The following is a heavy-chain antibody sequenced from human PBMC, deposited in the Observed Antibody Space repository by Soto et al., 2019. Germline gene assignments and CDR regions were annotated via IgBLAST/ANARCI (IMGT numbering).Heavy chain of an antibody. CDR1: GFTFSSYS. CDR2: ISGSGDNT. J-gene: IGHJ4*02. V-gene: IGHV3-23*01. CDR3: AKRERWPASGPC. Sequence: GGSLRLSCAASGFTFSSYSMTWVRQAPGKGLEWVSDISGSGDNTYYADSVKGRFTISRDNSKNTLDLQMNSLRAEDTALYYCAKRERWPASGPCWGQGTLVTVSS. D-gene: IGHD1-1*01.